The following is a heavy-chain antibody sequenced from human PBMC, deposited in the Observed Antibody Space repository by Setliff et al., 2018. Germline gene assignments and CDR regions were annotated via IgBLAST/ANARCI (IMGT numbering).Heavy chain of an antibody. CDR3: ARMPRAVYGSGRRNWFLDY. D-gene: IGHD3-10*01. Sequence: SVKVSCKASGYTFSSYAISWVRQAPGQGLEWLGWISVYSGNTDYAQNFQGRVTMTADTSPSTAYMELRSLTSDDTAVYYCARMPRAVYGSGRRNWFLDYWGQGTLVTVSS. J-gene: IGHJ4*02. CDR2: ISVYSGNT. V-gene: IGHV1-18*01. CDR1: GYTFSSYA.